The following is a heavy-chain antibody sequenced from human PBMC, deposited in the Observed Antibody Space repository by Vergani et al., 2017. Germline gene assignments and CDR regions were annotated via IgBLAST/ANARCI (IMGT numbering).Heavy chain of an antibody. D-gene: IGHD2-21*02. CDR2: IGKDGINT. J-gene: IGHJ4*02. CDR1: GFTFSNFG. Sequence: QVQLVESAGGVVQPGGSLRLSCAASGFTFSNFGMHWIRQAPCKGLEWLAYIGKDGINTRYRDALKGRFTGSRDNSKDIRYLQMDSLRSEDTALYYCSKYLRDSTDGLPDSWGPGTLVIVSS. CDR3: SKYLRDSTDGLPDS. V-gene: IGHV3-30*02.